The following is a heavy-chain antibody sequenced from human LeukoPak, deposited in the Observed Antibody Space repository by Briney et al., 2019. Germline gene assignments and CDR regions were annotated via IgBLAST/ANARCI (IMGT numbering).Heavy chain of an antibody. J-gene: IGHJ4*02. CDR2: INHSGST. V-gene: IGHV4-34*01. CDR3: AIPGCASHCYTPRFDY. D-gene: IGHD2-2*02. Sequence: SETLSLTCAVYGGSFSGYDWSWIRQPPGKGLEWIGGINHSGSTNYSPSLKSRVTISVDTSKNQFSLKLSSLTAADTAVYYCAIPGCASHCYTPRFDYWGQGTLVTVSS. CDR1: GGSFSGYD.